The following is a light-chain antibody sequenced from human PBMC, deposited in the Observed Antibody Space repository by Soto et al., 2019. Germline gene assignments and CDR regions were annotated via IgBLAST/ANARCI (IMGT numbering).Light chain of an antibody. Sequence: EIVLTQSPGTLSLSPGERATLSCRASQSVSSYLAWYQQKPGQAPRLLIYDASTRANGISARFSGSGSGTDFTLTIISLEPEDFAVYYCQQRSNWPVTFGQGTKVEVK. CDR3: QQRSNWPVT. CDR2: DAS. V-gene: IGKV3-11*01. CDR1: QSVSSY. J-gene: IGKJ1*01.